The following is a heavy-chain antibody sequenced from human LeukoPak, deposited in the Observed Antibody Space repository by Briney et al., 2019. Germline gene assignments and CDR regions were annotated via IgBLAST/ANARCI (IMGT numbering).Heavy chain of an antibody. V-gene: IGHV1-2*02. J-gene: IGHJ4*02. CDR1: GYTFTGYY. CDR3: ARDLQQWLVLYYFDY. CDR2: INPNSGGT. D-gene: IGHD6-19*01. Sequence: ASVKVSCKASGYTFTGYYMHWVRQAPGQGLEWMGWINPNSGGTNYAQKFQGRVTMTRDTSISTAYMELSRLRSDDTAVYYCARDLQQWLVLYYFDYWGQGTLVTVSS.